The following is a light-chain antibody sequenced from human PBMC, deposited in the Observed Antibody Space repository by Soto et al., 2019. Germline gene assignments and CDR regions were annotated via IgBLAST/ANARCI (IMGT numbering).Light chain of an antibody. CDR3: QQYASSPPRT. CDR1: QRVSSGY. J-gene: IGKJ1*01. Sequence: EIVLTQSPGTLSLSPGERATLSCRASQRVSSGYVGWYQHRPGQAPRLLLYGASNRAAGIPARISGRGPETDFTLLIIRLEPEDFAVYYCQQYASSPPRTFGQGTKVEIK. V-gene: IGKV3-20*01. CDR2: GAS.